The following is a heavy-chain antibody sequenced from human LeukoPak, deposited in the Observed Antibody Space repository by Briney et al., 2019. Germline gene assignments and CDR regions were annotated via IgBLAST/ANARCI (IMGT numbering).Heavy chain of an antibody. Sequence: SVKVSCKASGGTFTSYAISWVRQAPGQGLEWMGGIIPIFGTANYAQKFQGRVTITADESTSTAYMELSSLRSEDTDVYYCARVGSSTSWSFGFDYWGQGTLVTVSS. D-gene: IGHD2-2*01. CDR2: IIPIFGTA. CDR3: ARVGSSTSWSFGFDY. J-gene: IGHJ4*02. CDR1: GGTFTSYA. V-gene: IGHV1-69*13.